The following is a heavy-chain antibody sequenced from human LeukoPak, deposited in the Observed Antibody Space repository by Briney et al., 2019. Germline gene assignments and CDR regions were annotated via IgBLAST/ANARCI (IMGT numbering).Heavy chain of an antibody. V-gene: IGHV3-11*01. D-gene: IGHD3/OR15-3a*01. CDR3: ATRKRTSVDY. J-gene: IGHJ4*02. CDR2: ISSSGSTI. CDR1: GFTFSDYY. Sequence: GGSLRLSCAASGFTFSDYYMSWIRQAPGKGLEWVSYISSSGSTIYYADSVEGRFTISRDNAKNSLYLQMDSLRAEDTAVYYCATRKRTSVDYWGQGTLVTVSS.